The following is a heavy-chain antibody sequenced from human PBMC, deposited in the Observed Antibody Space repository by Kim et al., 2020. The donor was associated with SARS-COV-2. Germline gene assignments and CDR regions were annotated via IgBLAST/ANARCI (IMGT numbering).Heavy chain of an antibody. Sequence: GGSLRLSCAASGFTFSSYAMHWVRQAPGKGLEYVSAISSNGGSTYYANSVKGRFTISRDNSKNTLYLQMGSLRAEDMAVYYCARDVTDYVWGSYRSYYFDYWGQGTLVTVSS. D-gene: IGHD3-16*02. CDR2: ISSNGGST. CDR3: ARDVTDYVWGSYRSYYFDY. CDR1: GFTFSSYA. V-gene: IGHV3-64*01. J-gene: IGHJ4*02.